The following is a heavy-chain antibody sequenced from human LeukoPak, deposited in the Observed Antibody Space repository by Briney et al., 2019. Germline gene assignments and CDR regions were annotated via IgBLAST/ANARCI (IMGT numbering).Heavy chain of an antibody. J-gene: IGHJ3*02. CDR3: AHLAGDYSGSYPPDAFDI. D-gene: IGHD1-26*01. CDR2: ITPIFGTA. CDR1: GGTFSSYA. V-gene: IGHV1-69*05. Sequence: SVKVSCKASGGTFSSYAISWVRQAPGQGLEWMGGITPIFGTANYAQKFQGRVTITTDESTSTAYMELSSLRSEDTAVYYCAHLAGDYSGSYPPDAFDIWGQGTMVTVSS.